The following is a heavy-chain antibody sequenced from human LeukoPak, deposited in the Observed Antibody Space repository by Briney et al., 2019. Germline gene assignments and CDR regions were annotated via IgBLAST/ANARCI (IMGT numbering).Heavy chain of an antibody. CDR3: AKSGGYGLIDY. D-gene: IGHD1-26*01. J-gene: IGHJ4*02. CDR2: IYYSGST. V-gene: IGHV4-39*01. CDR1: SGSISSSSYY. Sequence: PAETLSLTCTVSSGSISSSSYYWGWLRQPPGKGLEWIGSIYYSGSTYYNPSLKSRVTISVDTSKNQFSLRLNSVTAADTAMYYCAKSGGYGLIDYWGQGTRVTVSS.